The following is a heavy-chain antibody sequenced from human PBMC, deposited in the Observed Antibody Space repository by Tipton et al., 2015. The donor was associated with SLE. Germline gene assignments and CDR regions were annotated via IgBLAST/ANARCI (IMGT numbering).Heavy chain of an antibody. CDR1: GGSISSGSYY. CDR3: ARSGALDWYFDL. V-gene: IGHV4-61*02. CDR2: IYTSGST. Sequence: TLSLTCTVSGGSISSGSYYWSWIRQPAGKGLEWIGRIYTSGSTNYNPPLKSRVTISVDTSKNQFSLKLSSVTAADTAVYYCARSGALDWYFDLWGRGTLVTVSS. D-gene: IGHD3-10*01. J-gene: IGHJ2*01.